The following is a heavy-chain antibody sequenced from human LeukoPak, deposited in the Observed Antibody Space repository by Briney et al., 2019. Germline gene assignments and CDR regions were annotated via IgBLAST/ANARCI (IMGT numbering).Heavy chain of an antibody. CDR1: GFTFSTYA. J-gene: IGHJ6*03. Sequence: PGGSLRLSCAASGFTFSTYAMSWVRQAPGKGLEWVSAISGSGGSTYYADSVKGRFKISRDNSKNTLYLQMNSLRADDTAVYYCAKNDGNLPYYYYMDVWGKGTTVTVSS. D-gene: IGHD1-1*01. V-gene: IGHV3-23*01. CDR3: AKNDGNLPYYYYMDV. CDR2: ISGSGGST.